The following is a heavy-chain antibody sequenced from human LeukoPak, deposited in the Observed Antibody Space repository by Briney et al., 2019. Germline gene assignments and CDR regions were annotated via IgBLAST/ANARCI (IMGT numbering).Heavy chain of an antibody. CDR1: GYTFTGYY. D-gene: IGHD2-15*01. CDR2: INPNSGGT. J-gene: IGHJ5*02. Sequence: ASVKVSCKASGYTFTGYYMHWVRQAPGQGLEWMGRINPNSGGTNYAQKFQGRVTMTRDTSISTAYMELSRLRSDDTAVYYCALWERYRPVQWWSWFDPWGQGTLVTVSS. CDR3: ALWERYRPVQWWSWFDP. V-gene: IGHV1-2*06.